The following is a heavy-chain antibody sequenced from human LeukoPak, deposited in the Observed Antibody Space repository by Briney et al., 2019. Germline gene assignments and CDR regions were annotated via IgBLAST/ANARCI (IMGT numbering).Heavy chain of an antibody. D-gene: IGHD5-24*01. CDR3: ARRADGYNVFDY. CDR1: GGSISSYF. J-gene: IGHJ4*02. Sequence: PSETLSLTCSVSGGSISSYFWSWIRQPPGKGLEWIGYIYYSGSTNYNPSLKSRVTISVDTSMNQFSLKLSSVTAADTAVYFCARRADGYNVFDYWGQGTLVTVSS. CDR2: IYYSGST. V-gene: IGHV4-59*08.